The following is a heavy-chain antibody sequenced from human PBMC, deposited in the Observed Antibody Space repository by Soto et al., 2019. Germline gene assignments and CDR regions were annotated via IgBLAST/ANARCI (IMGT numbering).Heavy chain of an antibody. CDR2: IYQSGIT. J-gene: IGHJ6*01. Sequence: QVQLQESGPGLVKASGTLSLTCAVSGASFTTGHWWTWVRQSPGKGLEWIGEIYQSGITNYNPSLSSRLAISMDKSKNQFSLKLTSVTAADTALYYCARGFSFSDSPGDDRIYVYYGLDVW. D-gene: IGHD3-22*01. V-gene: IGHV4-4*02. CDR1: GASFTTGHW. CDR3: ARGFSFSDSPGDDRIYVYYGLDV.